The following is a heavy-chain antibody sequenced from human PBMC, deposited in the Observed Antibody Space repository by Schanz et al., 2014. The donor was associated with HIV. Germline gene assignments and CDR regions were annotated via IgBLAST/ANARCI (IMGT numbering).Heavy chain of an antibody. CDR2: ISAYNGNT. J-gene: IGHJ4*02. CDR1: GYTFTSHG. V-gene: IGHV1-18*01. CDR3: ANEGLTGFIDY. D-gene: IGHD6-25*01. Sequence: QVQLVQSGVEVKKPGASVKVSCKASGYTFTSHGITWVRQAPGQGLEWMGWISAYNGNTNYAQKFQGRVTMSTDTSTSTVYMELRSLRSDDTAVYYCANEGLTGFIDYWGQGTLVTVSS.